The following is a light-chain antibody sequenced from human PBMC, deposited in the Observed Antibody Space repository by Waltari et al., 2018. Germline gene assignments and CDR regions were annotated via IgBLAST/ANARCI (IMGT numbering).Light chain of an antibody. J-gene: IGLJ2*01. CDR2: DDS. CDR3: QVWDSSSDHPVV. CDR1: NIGSKS. V-gene: IGLV3-21*03. Sequence: SYVLTQPPSVSVSPGKTARITWWGNNIGSKSVPGYQQKPGQAPVLVVYDDSARPAGIPERFSGSNSGNTATLTISRVEAGDEADYYCQVWDSSSDHPVVFGGGTKLTVL.